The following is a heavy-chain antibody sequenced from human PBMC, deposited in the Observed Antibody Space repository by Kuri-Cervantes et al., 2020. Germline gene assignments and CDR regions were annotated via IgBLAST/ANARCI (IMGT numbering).Heavy chain of an antibody. J-gene: IGHJ4*02. CDR2: INHSGST. Sequence: GSLRLSCAVYGGSFSGYYWSWIRQPPGKGLEWIGEINHSGSTNYNPSLKSRVTISVDTSKNQSSLKLSSVTAADTAVYYCARGYRIVNDWGQGTLVTVSS. D-gene: IGHD3-22*01. CDR1: GGSFSGYY. V-gene: IGHV4-34*01. CDR3: ARGYRIVND.